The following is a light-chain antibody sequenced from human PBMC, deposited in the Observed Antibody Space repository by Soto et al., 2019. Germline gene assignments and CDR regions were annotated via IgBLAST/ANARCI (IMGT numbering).Light chain of an antibody. CDR3: SSYRSSSTYV. Sequence: QSALTQPASVSGSPGQSITISCTGTSSDVGGYDYVSWYQQHPGKAPKLMIFEVSNRPSGVSNRFSGSKSGNTASLTISGLRAEDEADYYCSSYRSSSTYVFGTGTKLTVL. CDR1: SSDVGGYDY. J-gene: IGLJ1*01. CDR2: EVS. V-gene: IGLV2-14*01.